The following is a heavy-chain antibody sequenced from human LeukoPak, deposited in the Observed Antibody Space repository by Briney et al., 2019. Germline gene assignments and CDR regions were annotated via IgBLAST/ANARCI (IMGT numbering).Heavy chain of an antibody. CDR1: GFTFDDYA. V-gene: IGHV3-9*01. Sequence: GRSLRLSCAASGFTFDDYAMHWVRQAPGKGLEWVSGISWNSGSIGYADSVKGRFTISRDNAKNSLYLQMNSLRAEDTALYYYAKDGSYDFWSGYYLNWGQGTLVTVSS. CDR2: ISWNSGSI. D-gene: IGHD3-3*01. CDR3: AKDGSYDFWSGYYLN. J-gene: IGHJ4*02.